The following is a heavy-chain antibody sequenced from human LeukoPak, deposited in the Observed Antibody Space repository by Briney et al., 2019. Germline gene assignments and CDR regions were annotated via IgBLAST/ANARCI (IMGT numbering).Heavy chain of an antibody. CDR2: IIPILGIA. CDR3: ARDFPPGGLGILGY. V-gene: IGHV1-69*04. Sequence: SVKVSCKASGGTFSSYAIRWVRQAPGQGLEWMGRIIPILGIANYAQKFQGRVTITADKSTSTAYMELSSLRSEDTAVYYCARDFPPGGLGILGYWGQGTLVTVSS. J-gene: IGHJ4*02. CDR1: GGTFSSYA. D-gene: IGHD1-26*01.